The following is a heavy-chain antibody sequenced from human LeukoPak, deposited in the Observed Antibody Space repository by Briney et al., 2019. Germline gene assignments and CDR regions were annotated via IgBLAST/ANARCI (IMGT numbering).Heavy chain of an antibody. CDR1: GVSISSYY. CDR3: ARSASSSSRSAFDI. Sequence: PSETLSPTCTGSGVSISSYYWSWIRQPPGKEWKGLVNPYYTANTNYNPSLKSRISISVDTSENQFSLKLSSVTAADTAFYYCARSASSSSRSAFDIWGQGTMVAVSS. V-gene: IGHV4-59*01. D-gene: IGHD6-6*01. CDR2: PYYTANT. J-gene: IGHJ3*02.